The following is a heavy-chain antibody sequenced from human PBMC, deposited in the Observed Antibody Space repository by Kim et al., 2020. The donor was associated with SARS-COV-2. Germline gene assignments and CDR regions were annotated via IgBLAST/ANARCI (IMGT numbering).Heavy chain of an antibody. J-gene: IGHJ6*02. Sequence: GGSLRLSCAASGFTFSNAWMSWVRQAPGKGLEWVGRIKSKTDGGTTDYAAPVKGRFTISRDDSKNTLYLQMNSLKTEDTAVYYCTTDLSQALYYYYYGMDVWGQGTTVTVSS. CDR1: GFTFSNAW. CDR3: TTDLSQALYYYYYGMDV. CDR2: IKSKTDGGTT. V-gene: IGHV3-15*01.